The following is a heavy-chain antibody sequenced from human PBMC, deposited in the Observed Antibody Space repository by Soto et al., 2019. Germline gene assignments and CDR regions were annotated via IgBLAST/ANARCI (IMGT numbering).Heavy chain of an antibody. V-gene: IGHV3-30*18. D-gene: IGHD2-15*01. CDR3: AKDLGIEEDY. J-gene: IGHJ4*02. CDR1: GFTFSSYG. CDR2: ISYDGSNK. Sequence: QVQLVESGGGVVQPGRSLRLSCAASGFTFSSYGMHWVRQAPGKGLEWVAVISYDGSNKYYADSVKGRFTISRDNSKNTLYLQMNSLRAEDTAVYYCAKDLGIEEDYWGQGTLVTVSS.